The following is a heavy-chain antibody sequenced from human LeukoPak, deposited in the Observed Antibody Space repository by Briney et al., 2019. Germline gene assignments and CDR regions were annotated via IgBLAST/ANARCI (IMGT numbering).Heavy chain of an antibody. Sequence: SETLSLTCAVSRYSLSSGYYWGWIRQPPGKGLEWIGSIYHSGSTYYNPSLKSRVTISVDTSKNQFSLKLSSVTAADTAVYYCARQGSRFLEWLKFVYWGQGTLVTVSS. D-gene: IGHD3-3*01. CDR1: RYSLSSGYY. J-gene: IGHJ4*02. CDR3: ARQGSRFLEWLKFVY. V-gene: IGHV4-38-2*01. CDR2: IYHSGST.